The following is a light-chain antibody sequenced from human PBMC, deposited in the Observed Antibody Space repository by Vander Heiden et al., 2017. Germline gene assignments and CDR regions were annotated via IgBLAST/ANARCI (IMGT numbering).Light chain of an antibody. Sequence: SYELTQPPSVPLSHGQTASITCSGDKLGDKYACWYQQKPGQSPVLVIYQDSKRPSGIPERFSGSNSGNTATLTISGTQAMDEADYYCQAWDSSTVVFGGGTKLTVL. CDR2: QDS. V-gene: IGLV3-1*01. CDR3: QAWDSSTVV. J-gene: IGLJ2*01. CDR1: KLGDKY.